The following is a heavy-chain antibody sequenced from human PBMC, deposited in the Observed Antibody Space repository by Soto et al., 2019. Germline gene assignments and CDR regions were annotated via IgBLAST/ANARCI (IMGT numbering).Heavy chain of an antibody. CDR1: GFTFSSYA. Sequence: SLRLSCAASGFTFSSYAMSWVRQGPGKGLEWVAAISGSGSFTYYADSVEGRFTISRDNSKNTLYLQMNSLRAEDTAVYYCAKDAVSGCSGGRCSHFDYWGQGTPVTVSS. J-gene: IGHJ4*02. CDR2: ISGSGSFT. CDR3: AKDAVSGCSGGRCSHFDY. D-gene: IGHD2-15*01. V-gene: IGHV3-23*01.